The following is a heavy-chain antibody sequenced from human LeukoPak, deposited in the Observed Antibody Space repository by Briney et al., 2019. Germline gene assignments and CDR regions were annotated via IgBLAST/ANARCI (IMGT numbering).Heavy chain of an antibody. Sequence: KPSETLSLTCTVSGGSISSGGYYWSWIRQPAGKGLEWIGRIYTSGSTNYNPSLKSRVTMSVDTSKNQFSLKLSSVTAADTAVYYCAREIVVVPAANVHYYYGMDVWGQGTTVTVSS. V-gene: IGHV4-61*02. CDR1: GGSISSGGYY. CDR3: AREIVVVPAANVHYYYGMDV. J-gene: IGHJ6*02. D-gene: IGHD2-2*01. CDR2: IYTSGST.